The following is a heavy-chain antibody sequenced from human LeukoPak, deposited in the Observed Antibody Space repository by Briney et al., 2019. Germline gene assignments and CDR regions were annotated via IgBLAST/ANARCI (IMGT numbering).Heavy chain of an antibody. CDR3: TTSFSSGLHL. Sequence: GGSLRLSCAASGFTFCSYSMNWVRQAPGKGLEWVSSIGSSSSYIYYADSMKGRFTISRDDAKNLLYLQMNSLRAEDTAVYYCTTSFSSGLHLWGQGTLVTVSS. V-gene: IGHV3-21*01. CDR2: IGSSSSYI. CDR1: GFTFCSYS. D-gene: IGHD3-22*01. J-gene: IGHJ4*02.